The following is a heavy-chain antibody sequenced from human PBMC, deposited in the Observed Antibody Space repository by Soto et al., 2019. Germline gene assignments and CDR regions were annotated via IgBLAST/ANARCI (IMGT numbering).Heavy chain of an antibody. CDR3: ARDESSGYYKRAFDI. CDR2: IWYDGSNK. J-gene: IGHJ3*02. V-gene: IGHV3-33*01. CDR1: GFSFSSNG. D-gene: IGHD3-22*01. Sequence: GGSLRLSCAASGFSFSSNGMHWVRQAPGKGLEWVAVIWYDGSNKYYADSVKGRFTISRDNSKNTLYLQMNSLRAEDTAVYYCARDESSGYYKRAFDIWGQGTMVTVSS.